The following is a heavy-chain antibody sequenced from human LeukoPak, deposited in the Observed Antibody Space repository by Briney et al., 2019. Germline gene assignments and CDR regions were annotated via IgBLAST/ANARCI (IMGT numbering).Heavy chain of an antibody. J-gene: IGHJ3*02. Sequence: GASVKVSCKASGYTFTGYYMHWVRQAPGQGLEWMGWINPNSGGTNYAQKFQGRVTMTRDTSISTAYMELSRLRSDDTAVYYCARDQGYYDSGGYPNDAFDIWGQGTMVTVSS. D-gene: IGHD3-22*01. CDR3: ARDQGYYDSGGYPNDAFDI. CDR2: INPNSGGT. CDR1: GYTFTGYY. V-gene: IGHV1-2*02.